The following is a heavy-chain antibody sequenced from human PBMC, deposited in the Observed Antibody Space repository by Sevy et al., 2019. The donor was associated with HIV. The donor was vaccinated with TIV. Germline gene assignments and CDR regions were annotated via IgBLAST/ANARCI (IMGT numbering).Heavy chain of an antibody. CDR2: LKSDVYGGTV. Sequence: GGSLRLSCTASGFTFGDSCMSWVRQAPGKGLDWVAFLKSDVYGGTVDHAASVRGRFVISSDDSRTIAYLQMNDLKTEDTGVYLCTRWKAAQSIFDYVGQGALFTVSS. D-gene: IGHD6-13*01. J-gene: IGHJ4*02. CDR1: GFTFGDSC. CDR3: TRWKAAQSIFDY. V-gene: IGHV3-49*04.